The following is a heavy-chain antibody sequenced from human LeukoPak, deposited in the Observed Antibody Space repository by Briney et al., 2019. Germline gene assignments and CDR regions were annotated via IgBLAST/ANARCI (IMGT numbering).Heavy chain of an antibody. CDR1: GYTFTSYA. CDR3: ARGGATTYSGDY. J-gene: IGHJ4*02. CDR2: INAGNGNT. D-gene: IGHD5-12*01. Sequence: ASVKVSCKASGYTFTSYAMHWVRQAPGQRLEWMGWINAGNGNTKYSQKFQGRVTITRDTSASTAYMELSSLRSEDTAVYYCARGGATTYSGDYWGQGTLVTFSS. V-gene: IGHV1-3*01.